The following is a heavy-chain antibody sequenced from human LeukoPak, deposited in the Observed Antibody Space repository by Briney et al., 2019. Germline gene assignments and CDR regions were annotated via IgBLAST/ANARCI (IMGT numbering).Heavy chain of an antibody. CDR1: GYTFTGYY. J-gene: IGHJ4*02. CDR3: ARDGDYRDGYNLPLFDY. D-gene: IGHD5-24*01. Sequence: GASVRVSCKASGYTFTGYYMHWVRQAPGQGLEWMGWTNPNSGGTNYAQKFQGRVTMTRDTSISTAYMELSRLRSDDTAVYYCARDGDYRDGYNLPLFDYWGQGTLVTVSS. V-gene: IGHV1-2*02. CDR2: TNPNSGGT.